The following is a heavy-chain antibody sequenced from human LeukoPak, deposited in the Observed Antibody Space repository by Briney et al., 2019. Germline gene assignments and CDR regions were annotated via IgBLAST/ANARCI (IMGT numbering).Heavy chain of an antibody. V-gene: IGHV3-74*01. J-gene: IGHJ5*02. D-gene: IGHD3-3*01. CDR1: GFTFSSYW. CDR3: AKDFPNRVVIAYNWFDP. CDR2: INLDGSST. Sequence: GGSLRLSCAGSGFTFSSYWIHWVRQAPGEGLVWVSRINLDGSSTTYADSVKGRFTISRDNAENTLYLQMNSLRVEDSAVYYCAKDFPNRVVIAYNWFDPWGQGTLVTVSS.